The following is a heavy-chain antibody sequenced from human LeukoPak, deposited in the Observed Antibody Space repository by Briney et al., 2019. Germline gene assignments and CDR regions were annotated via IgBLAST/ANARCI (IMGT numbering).Heavy chain of an antibody. CDR3: ARATTLIRFLEWLEGAFDY. J-gene: IGHJ4*02. CDR1: GYTFTGYY. D-gene: IGHD3-3*01. V-gene: IGHV1-2*02. Sequence: ASVKVSCKASGYTFTGYYMHWVRQPPGQGLEWMGWINPNSGGTNYAQKFQGRVTMTRDTSISTAYMELSRLRSDDTAVYYCARATTLIRFLEWLEGAFDYWGQGTLVTVSS. CDR2: INPNSGGT.